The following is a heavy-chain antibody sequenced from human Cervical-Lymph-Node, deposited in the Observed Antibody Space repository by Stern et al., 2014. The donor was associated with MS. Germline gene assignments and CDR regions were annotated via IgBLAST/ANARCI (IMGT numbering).Heavy chain of an antibody. J-gene: IGHJ4*02. D-gene: IGHD4-17*01. Sequence: ELPLADSAGGLVQPGGPLRPSRARSGFTFSPYWLPWVRQPPRKGLEWVASINKDGSEKYYVDSLKGRFTISRDNAKNSLYLQMTSLRADDTAVYYCARKTTAKNWGQGTLVTVSS. CDR3: ARKTTAKN. CDR2: INKDGSEK. CDR1: GFTFSPYW. V-gene: IGHV3-7*01.